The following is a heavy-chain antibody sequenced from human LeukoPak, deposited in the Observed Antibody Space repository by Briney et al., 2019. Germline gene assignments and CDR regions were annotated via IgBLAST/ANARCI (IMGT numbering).Heavy chain of an antibody. J-gene: IGHJ4*02. CDR1: GGSISSSSYY. CDR3: ARGPYYYGSGSRQYYFDY. Sequence: PSETLSLTCTVSGGSISSSSYYWGWIRQPPGKGLEWIGSIYYSGSTYYNPSLKSRVTISVDTSKNQFSLKLSSVTAADTAVYYCARGPYYYGSGSRQYYFDYWGQGTLVTVSS. V-gene: IGHV4-39*07. CDR2: IYYSGST. D-gene: IGHD3-10*01.